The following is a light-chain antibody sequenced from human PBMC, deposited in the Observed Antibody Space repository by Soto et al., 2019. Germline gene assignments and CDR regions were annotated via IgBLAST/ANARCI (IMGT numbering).Light chain of an antibody. CDR1: QSVLYSSNHKNY. V-gene: IGKV4-1*01. Sequence: DIVMTQSPNSLAVSLGERATINCKSSQSVLYSSNHKNYLAWYQQKPGQPPKLLIYWASTRESGVPDRFSGSGCGTDFTLTISSLQAEDVAVYYCQQYYSTPTFGGGTKVEIK. J-gene: IGKJ4*01. CDR2: WAS. CDR3: QQYYSTPT.